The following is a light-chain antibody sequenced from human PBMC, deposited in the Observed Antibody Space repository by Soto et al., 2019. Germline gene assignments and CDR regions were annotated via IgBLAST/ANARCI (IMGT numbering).Light chain of an antibody. CDR3: QQCRNWPLT. CDR1: QNVYNN. J-gene: IGKJ4*01. Sequence: EIVMTQSPATLSVSPGEGATLSCKANQNVYNNLAWYQQRPGQPPRLLIYDASTRATGISARFSGSGYGTEFTLTISSLQSEDFAVYFCQQCRNWPLTVGGGTKVDIK. V-gene: IGKV3-15*01. CDR2: DAS.